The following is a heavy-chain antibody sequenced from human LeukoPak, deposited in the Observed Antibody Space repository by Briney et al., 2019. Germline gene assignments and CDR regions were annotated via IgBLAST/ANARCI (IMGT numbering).Heavy chain of an antibody. CDR2: IYYTGAA. Sequence: SETLSLTCTASGGSISGYFWSWIRQPPGEGLQFIGYIYYTGAASYNPSLNGRVTMSVDTSKNLFSLKVSSVTAADTAVYYCAKFATVTVPNWIDFWGQGTLVTVSS. CDR3: AKFATVTVPNWIDF. V-gene: IGHV4-59*01. J-gene: IGHJ5*01. CDR1: GGSISGYF. D-gene: IGHD4-17*01.